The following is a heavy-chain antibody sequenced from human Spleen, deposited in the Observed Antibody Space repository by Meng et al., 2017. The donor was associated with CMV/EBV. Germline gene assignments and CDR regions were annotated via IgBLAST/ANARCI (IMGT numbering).Heavy chain of an antibody. J-gene: IGHJ6*02. Sequence: GESLKISCAASGFTFSNYWMSWVRQAPGKGLEWVANIKQDGSEKYYVDSVKGRFTISRDNSKNTLYLQMNSLRAEDTAVYYCAKGYGSGYYYYVMDVWGQGTTVTVSS. CDR1: GFTFSNYW. D-gene: IGHD3-10*01. CDR2: IKQDGSEK. V-gene: IGHV3-7*03. CDR3: AKGYGSGYYYYVMDV.